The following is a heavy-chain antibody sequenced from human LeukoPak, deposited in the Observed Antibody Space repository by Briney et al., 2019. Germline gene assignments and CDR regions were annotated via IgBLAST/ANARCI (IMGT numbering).Heavy chain of an antibody. V-gene: IGHV4-31*03. CDR1: GGSISSGGYY. D-gene: IGHD4-17*01. CDR3: ARDFADYGDSRDAFDI. J-gene: IGHJ3*02. Sequence: PSETLSLTCTVSGGSISSGGYYWSWIRQHPGKGLEWIGYIYYSGSTYYNPSLKSRVTISVDTSKNQSSLKLSSVTAADTAVYYCARDFADYGDSRDAFDIWGQGTMVTVSS. CDR2: IYYSGST.